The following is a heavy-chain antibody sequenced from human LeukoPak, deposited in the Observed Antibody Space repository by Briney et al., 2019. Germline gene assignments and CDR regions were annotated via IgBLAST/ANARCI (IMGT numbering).Heavy chain of an antibody. CDR3: ARCGSGSYYRPDY. J-gene: IGHJ4*02. CDR2: IIPIFGTA. CDR1: GGTFSSYA. D-gene: IGHD3-10*01. V-gene: IGHV1-69*13. Sequence: SVKVSCKASGGTFSSYAISWVRQAPGQGLEWMGGIIPIFGTANYAQKFQGRVTITADESTSTAYMELSSLRSEDTAVYYCARCGSGSYYRPDYWGQGTLVTVSS.